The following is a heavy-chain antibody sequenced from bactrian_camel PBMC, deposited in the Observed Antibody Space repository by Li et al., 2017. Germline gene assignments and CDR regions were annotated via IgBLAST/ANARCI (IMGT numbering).Heavy chain of an antibody. CDR2: IYSLNDNT. V-gene: IGHV3S2*01. J-gene: IGHJ4*01. D-gene: IGHD5*01. Sequence: DVQLVESGEALVQPGGSLRLSCAASGFAASRHAMSWVRRAPGKGLEWISSIYSLNDNTLYADSVKGRFTISQDNTKNAVHLQMTSLRPEDTAMYYCRALVRPVDHDCVGQGTQVTVS. CDR1: GFAASRHA.